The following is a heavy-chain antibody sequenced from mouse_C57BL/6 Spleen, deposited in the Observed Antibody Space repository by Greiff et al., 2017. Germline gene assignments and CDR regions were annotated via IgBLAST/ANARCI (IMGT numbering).Heavy chain of an antibody. V-gene: IGHV1-82*01. CDR1: GYAFSSSW. CDR3: APYYGSSSYAMDY. Sequence: VQLQESGPELVKPGASVKISCKASGYAFSSSWMNWVKQRPGKGLEWIGRIYPGDGDTNYNGKFKGKATLTADKSSSTAYMQLSSLTSEDSAVYFCAPYYGSSSYAMDYWGQGTSVTVSS. J-gene: IGHJ4*01. D-gene: IGHD1-1*01. CDR2: IYPGDGDT.